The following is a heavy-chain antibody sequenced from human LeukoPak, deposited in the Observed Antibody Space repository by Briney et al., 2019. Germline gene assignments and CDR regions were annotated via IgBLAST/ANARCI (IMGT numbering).Heavy chain of an antibody. CDR3: ARRLAAATFDY. Sequence: PSETLSLTCTVSGGSISSYYWRWIRQPPGKGLEGIGYIYYSGSTNYNTSLKRRVTISVDTSKNQFSLKLSSVTAADTAVYYCARRLAAATFDYWGQGTLVTVSS. D-gene: IGHD6-13*01. CDR2: IYYSGST. V-gene: IGHV4-59*08. CDR1: GGSISSYY. J-gene: IGHJ4*02.